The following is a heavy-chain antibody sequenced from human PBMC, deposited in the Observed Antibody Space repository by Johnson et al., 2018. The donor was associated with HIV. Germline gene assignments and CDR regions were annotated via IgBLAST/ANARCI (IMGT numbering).Heavy chain of an antibody. D-gene: IGHD4/OR15-4a*01. CDR2: IYSGGST. V-gene: IGHV3-66*01. J-gene: IGHJ3*02. CDR1: GFTVSSNY. CDR3: AKSPGKDHGGNSGGFDI. Sequence: VQLVESGGGVVQPGRSLRLSCAASGFTVSSNYMSWVRQAPGKGMEWVSVIYSGGSTYYADSVKGRFTISRDNSKHTLYLHMNSLRAEDTAVYYCAKSPGKDHGGNSGGFDIWGQGTMVTVSS.